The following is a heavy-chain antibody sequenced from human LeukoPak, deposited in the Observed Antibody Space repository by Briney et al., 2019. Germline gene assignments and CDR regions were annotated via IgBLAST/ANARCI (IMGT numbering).Heavy chain of an antibody. Sequence: ASVKVSCKASGGTFSSYAISWVRQAPGQGLEWMGRIIPILGIANYAQKFQGRVTITADKSTSTAYMELSSLRSEDTAVSYCARDLKYSGYDYYYYGMDVWGQGTTVTVSS. D-gene: IGHD5-12*01. CDR2: IIPILGIA. J-gene: IGHJ6*02. CDR1: GGTFSSYA. CDR3: ARDLKYSGYDYYYYGMDV. V-gene: IGHV1-69*04.